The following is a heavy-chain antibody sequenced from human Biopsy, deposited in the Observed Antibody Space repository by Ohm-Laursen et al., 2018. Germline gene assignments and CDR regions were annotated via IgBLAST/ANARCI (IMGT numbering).Heavy chain of an antibody. CDR2: IKKKSNNDAT. CDR3: TRSAVYGYDY. J-gene: IGHJ4*02. D-gene: IGHD5/OR15-5a*01. Sequence: GSLRLSCAASGFNLSAFALHWVRQASGRGLEWVGRIKKKSNNDATAYAESMKGRFSIFRDDSKSASFLQMNSLKIEDTAVYFCTRSAVYGYDYWGQGILVTVSS. V-gene: IGHV3-73*01. CDR1: GFNLSAFA.